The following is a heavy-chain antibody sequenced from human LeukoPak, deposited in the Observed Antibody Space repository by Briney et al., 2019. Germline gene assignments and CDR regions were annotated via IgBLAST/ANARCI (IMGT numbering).Heavy chain of an antibody. J-gene: IGHJ6*02. V-gene: IGHV1-46*01. D-gene: IGHD4-23*01. CDR3: ARANRGHARVGLSHDRTSYYGMDV. CDR1: GYTFTSYY. CDR2: INPSGGST. Sequence: ASVKVSCKASGYTFTSYYMHWVRQAPGQGLEWMGIINPSGGSTSYAQKLQGRVTMTRDTSTSTVYMELSSLRSEDTAVYYCARANRGHARVGLSHDRTSYYGMDVWGQGTTVTVSS.